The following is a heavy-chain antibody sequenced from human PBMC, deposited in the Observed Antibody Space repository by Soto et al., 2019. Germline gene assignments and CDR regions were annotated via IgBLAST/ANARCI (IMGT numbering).Heavy chain of an antibody. CDR1: GGSISSSNW. CDR3: ARVRWLSEYDILTGYYIFDQ. V-gene: IGHV4-4*02. J-gene: IGHJ4*02. D-gene: IGHD3-9*01. Sequence: SETLSLTCSVSGGSISSSNWWSWVRQPPGKGLEWIGEIYYSGTTKYNPSLKSRVTISVDKSKSQFSLKLTSVTAADTAVYYCARVRWLSEYDILTGYYIFDQWGRGTLVTVSS. CDR2: IYYSGTT.